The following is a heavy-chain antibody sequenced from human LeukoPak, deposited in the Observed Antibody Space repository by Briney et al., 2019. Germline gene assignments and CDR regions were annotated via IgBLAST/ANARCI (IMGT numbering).Heavy chain of an antibody. CDR2: IYSGGST. CDR3: ARRAGDYSHPYDY. J-gene: IGHJ4*02. V-gene: IGHV3-53*01. CDR1: EFSVGSNY. D-gene: IGHD3-22*01. Sequence: GGSLRLSCAASEFSVGSNYMTWVRQAPGKGLEWVSLIYSGGSTYYADSVKGRFTISRDNSKNTLYLQMNSLRAEDTAVYYCARRAGDYSHPYDYWGQGTLVTVS.